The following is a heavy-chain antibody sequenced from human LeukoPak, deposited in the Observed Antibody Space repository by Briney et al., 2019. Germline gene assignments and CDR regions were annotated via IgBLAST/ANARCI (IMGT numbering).Heavy chain of an antibody. CDR3: AKDRAYCTNGVCHYYYYYGMDV. V-gene: IGHV3-9*01. CDR2: ISWNSGSI. Sequence: HPGGSLRLSCAASGFTFDDYAMHWVRQAPGKGLEWVSGISWNSGSIGYADSVKGRFTISRDNVKNSLYLQMNSLRAEDTALYYCAKDRAYCTNGVCHYYYYYGMDVWGQGTTVTVSS. D-gene: IGHD2-8*01. J-gene: IGHJ6*02. CDR1: GFTFDDYA.